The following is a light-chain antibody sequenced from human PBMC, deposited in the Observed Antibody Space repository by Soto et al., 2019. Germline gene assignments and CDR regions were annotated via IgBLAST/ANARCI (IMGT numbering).Light chain of an antibody. J-gene: IGKJ2*01. V-gene: IGKV3-15*01. Sequence: EVELTQSPVTLSVSGGARATLSCRSSQTISTHLAWYQQKPGQAPRLLIYGASTRATAVPARFSGSGSGTDFTLTISRVQSEDAAVYYFQQFDSWPPITFGQGTKLEIK. CDR2: GAS. CDR3: QQFDSWPPIT. CDR1: QTISTH.